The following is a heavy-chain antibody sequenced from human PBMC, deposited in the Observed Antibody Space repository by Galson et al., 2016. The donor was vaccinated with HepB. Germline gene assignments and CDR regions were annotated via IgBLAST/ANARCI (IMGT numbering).Heavy chain of an antibody. D-gene: IGHD6-19*01. J-gene: IGHJ4*02. CDR1: GGPISSYF. Sequence: EPLSLTCTVSGGPISSYFWSWIRQPPGKGLEWIGYIYYSGSTNYNPSLKSRVTISVDTSKNQFSLKLSSVTAADTAVYYCARGRRDSSGWYHFDYWGQGTMVTVSS. CDR3: ARGRRDSSGWYHFDY. V-gene: IGHV4-59*01. CDR2: IYYSGST.